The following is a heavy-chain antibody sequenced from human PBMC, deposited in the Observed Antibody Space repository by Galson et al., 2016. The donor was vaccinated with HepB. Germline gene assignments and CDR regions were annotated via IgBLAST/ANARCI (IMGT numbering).Heavy chain of an antibody. CDR1: GFIFSVYN. J-gene: IGHJ4*02. CDR2: ITSSSDTM. Sequence: SLRLSCAASGFIFSVYNMNWARQAPGKGLEWIAWITSSSDTMYYADSVKGRFTISRDNAKNSLYLEMNSLRDKDTAVYYCARDDYFRLGYWGQGTLVTVSS. V-gene: IGHV3-48*02. CDR3: ARDDYFRLGY. D-gene: IGHD3-16*01.